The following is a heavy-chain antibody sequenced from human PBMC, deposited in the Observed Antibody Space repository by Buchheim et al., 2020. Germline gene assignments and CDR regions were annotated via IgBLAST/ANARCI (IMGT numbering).Heavy chain of an antibody. V-gene: IGHV3-30*04. CDR1: GFTFSSYA. Sequence: QVQLVESGGGVVQPGRSLRLSCAASGFTFSSYAMHWVRQAPGKGLEWVAVISYDGSNKYYADSVKGRFTISRDNYKKTLYLQMNSLRAEDTAVYYCARDPEYYYDSSGYGFGSYFDYWGQGTL. CDR3: ARDPEYYYDSSGYGFGSYFDY. D-gene: IGHD3-22*01. CDR2: ISYDGSNK. J-gene: IGHJ4*02.